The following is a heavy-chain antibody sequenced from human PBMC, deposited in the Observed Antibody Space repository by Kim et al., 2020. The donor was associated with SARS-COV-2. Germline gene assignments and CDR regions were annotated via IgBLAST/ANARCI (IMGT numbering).Heavy chain of an antibody. V-gene: IGHV3-23*01. CDR3: LKGGWGGIWGY. D-gene: IGHD3-10*01. Sequence: GGSLRLSCTTSGFTFTGHAMSWVRQAPGKGLEWVSSIDGSDGTTYYVDSVKSRSSSSRDDSKNTLYLKRSDGRADDTDGYSGLKGGWGGIWGYWGRGAL. J-gene: IGHJ4*02. CDR1: GFTFTGHA. CDR2: IDGSDGTT.